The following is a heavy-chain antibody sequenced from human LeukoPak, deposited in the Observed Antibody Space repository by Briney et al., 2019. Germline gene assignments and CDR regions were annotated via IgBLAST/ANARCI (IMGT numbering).Heavy chain of an antibody. CDR3: ARDLEY. CDR2: IYYSGTT. V-gene: IGHV4-39*07. CDR1: GGSSSRIPYY. Sequence: SETLSLTCTVSGGSSSRIPYYWGCIRQPPGKGLEWIGSIYYSGTTHYSPALESRVTISVDTSKNQFSLKLSSVTAADTAVYYCARDLEYWGQGTLVTVSS. J-gene: IGHJ4*02.